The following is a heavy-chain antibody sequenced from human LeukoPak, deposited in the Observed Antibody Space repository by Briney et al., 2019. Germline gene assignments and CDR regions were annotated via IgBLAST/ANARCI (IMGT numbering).Heavy chain of an antibody. J-gene: IGHJ4*02. CDR3: ARQGSNSSGWYPVDD. Sequence: GASVKVSCKASAYTFTDSYIHWLRRAPGQGLEWMGWMNPNSGGTKYAQTFQGRVTLTRDTSISTAYLELSSLTSDDTAVYFCARQGSNSSGWYPVDDWGQGTLVTVSS. CDR1: AYTFTDSY. CDR2: MNPNSGGT. D-gene: IGHD6-19*01. V-gene: IGHV1-2*02.